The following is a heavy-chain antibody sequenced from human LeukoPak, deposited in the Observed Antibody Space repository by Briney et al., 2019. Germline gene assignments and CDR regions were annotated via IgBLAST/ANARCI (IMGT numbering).Heavy chain of an antibody. J-gene: IGHJ4*02. CDR2: IIPIFGTA. D-gene: IGHD3-9*01. V-gene: IGHV1-69*13. Sequence: ASVKVACKVSGVSINRYAFSWVRQAPGQGLEWMGGIIPIFGTAKYAQKFQGRVTITADESTSTAYMNLSSLRSEDTAVDSCTRSHDHDTILTGYFYCFDYWGQGTLVTVSS. CDR1: GVSINRYA. CDR3: TRSHDHDTILTGYFYCFDY.